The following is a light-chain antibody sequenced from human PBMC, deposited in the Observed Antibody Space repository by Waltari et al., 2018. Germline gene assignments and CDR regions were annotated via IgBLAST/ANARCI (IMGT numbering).Light chain of an antibody. J-gene: IGLJ2*01. CDR3: TAWDESLVGRL. CDR1: GSHIGSNV. Sequence: QSVLTQPPSTSGTPGQTVTISCSGSGSHIGSNVVNWYQQVPGTAPKLLIYSNNQRPSGGPDRCSGSKSATSASLAISGLQSEDEADYYCTAWDESLVGRLFGGGTKLTVL. V-gene: IGLV1-44*01. CDR2: SNN.